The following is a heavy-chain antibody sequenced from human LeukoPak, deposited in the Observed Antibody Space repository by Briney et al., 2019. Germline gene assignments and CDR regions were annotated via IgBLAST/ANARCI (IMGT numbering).Heavy chain of an antibody. CDR1: GFTFSTSW. D-gene: IGHD2/OR15-2a*01. Sequence: PGGSLRLSCAASGFTFSTSWMHWVRQAPWKGLVWVSRINSDGTTIDYADSVRGRFTISRDNAKNTLYLQMNSLRDEDTAVYYCARAGYYRFDYWGQGTLVTVSS. J-gene: IGHJ4*02. CDR3: ARAGYYRFDY. CDR2: INSDGTTI. V-gene: IGHV3-74*01.